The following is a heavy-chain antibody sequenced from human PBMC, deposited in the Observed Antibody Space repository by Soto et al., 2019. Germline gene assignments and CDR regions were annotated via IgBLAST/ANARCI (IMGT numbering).Heavy chain of an antibody. CDR1: GYTFNTYA. CDR3: ARVSVYCSSTTCYAEGGWFDP. CDR2: INGGNGNT. D-gene: IGHD2-2*01. J-gene: IGHJ5*02. Sequence: QVQLVQSGAELKKPGASVKVSCQASGYTFNTYATHWVRQAPGQRLEWMGWINGGNGNTKYSQKFQGRVTLTRDKSESTAYMELSSLTSEDTAVYYCARVSVYCSSTTCYAEGGWFDPWGQGTLVTVSS. V-gene: IGHV1-3*01.